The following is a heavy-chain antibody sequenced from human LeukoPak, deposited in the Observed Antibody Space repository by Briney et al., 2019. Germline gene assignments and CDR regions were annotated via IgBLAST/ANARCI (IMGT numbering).Heavy chain of an antibody. CDR3: ARLYYDFWSGYLYFDY. V-gene: IGHV4-34*01. CDR2: INHSGST. Sequence: SETLSLTCAVYGGSFSGYYWSWIRQPPGKGLEWIGEINHSGSTNYNPSLKSRVTISVDTSKNQFSLKLSSVTAADTAVYYCARLYYDFWSGYLYFDYWGQGTLVTVSS. J-gene: IGHJ4*02. D-gene: IGHD3-3*01. CDR1: GGSFSGYY.